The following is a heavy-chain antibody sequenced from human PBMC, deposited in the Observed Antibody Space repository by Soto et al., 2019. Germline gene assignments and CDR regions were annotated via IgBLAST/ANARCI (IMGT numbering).Heavy chain of an antibody. J-gene: IGHJ5*02. V-gene: IGHV1-69*13. Sequence: SVKVSCKASGGTFSSYAISWVRQAPGQGLEWMGGIIPIFGTANYAQKFQGRVTITADESTSQFSLRLSSVTAADTAVYYCARLGPYYQSLDPWGPGTLVTVSS. CDR3: ARLGPYYQSLDP. CDR2: IIPIFGTA. CDR1: GGTFSSYA. D-gene: IGHD2-2*01.